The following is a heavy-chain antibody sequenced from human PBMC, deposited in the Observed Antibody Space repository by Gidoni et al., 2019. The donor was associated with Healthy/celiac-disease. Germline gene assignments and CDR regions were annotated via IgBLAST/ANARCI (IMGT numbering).Heavy chain of an antibody. D-gene: IGHD3-16*01. Sequence: QVQLQQWGAGLLKPSETLSLTCAVYGGSFSGCSWSWIRQPPGKGLEWIGEINHSGSTNYNPSLKSRVTISVDTSKNQFSLKLSSVTAADTAVYYCARGPWNYGWGTTNKNWFDPWGQGTLVTVSS. J-gene: IGHJ5*02. CDR1: GGSFSGCS. CDR3: ARGPWNYGWGTTNKNWFDP. CDR2: INHSGST. V-gene: IGHV4-34*01.